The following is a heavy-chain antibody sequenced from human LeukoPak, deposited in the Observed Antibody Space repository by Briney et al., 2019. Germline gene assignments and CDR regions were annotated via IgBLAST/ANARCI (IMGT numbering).Heavy chain of an antibody. CDR1: GFTFSSYA. V-gene: IGHV3-66*01. Sequence: GGSLRLSCAASGFTFSSYAMSWVRQAPGKGLEWVSVIYSGGSTYYADSVKGRFTISRDNSKNTLYLQMNSLRAEDTAVYYCAREDYVWGSYRSSGSDWGQGTLVTVSS. J-gene: IGHJ4*02. CDR3: AREDYVWGSYRSSGSD. CDR2: IYSGGST. D-gene: IGHD3-16*02.